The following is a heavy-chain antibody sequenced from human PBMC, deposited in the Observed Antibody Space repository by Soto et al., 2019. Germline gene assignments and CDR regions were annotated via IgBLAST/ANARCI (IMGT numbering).Heavy chain of an antibody. D-gene: IGHD2-15*01. CDR3: TRDQADRSAV. J-gene: IGHJ4*02. V-gene: IGHV3-74*01. Sequence: EVQLVESGGGLVPPGGSLRLSCAASGFDFSNAWMHWVRQAPGKGLVWVSHVNSGGSITTYADSVKGRFTISRDNAKNTVYLQMKSLRVEDTAVYYCTRDQADRSAVWGQGTLVTVSS. CDR1: GFDFSNAW. CDR2: VNSGGSIT.